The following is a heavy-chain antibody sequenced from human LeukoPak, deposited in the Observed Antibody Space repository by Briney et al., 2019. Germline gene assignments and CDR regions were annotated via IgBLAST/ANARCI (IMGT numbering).Heavy chain of an antibody. V-gene: IGHV4-4*07. D-gene: IGHD3-10*01. Sequence: SETLSLTCTVSGGSISRYYWSWIRQPAGKGLEWIGRIYNGGIITYNPSLKSRVTMSIDTSNNQFSLRLRFVTAADTAVYYCARDSGTTGEVKFDPWGQGTLVTVSS. CDR3: ARDSGTTGEVKFDP. J-gene: IGHJ5*02. CDR2: IYNGGII. CDR1: GGSISRYY.